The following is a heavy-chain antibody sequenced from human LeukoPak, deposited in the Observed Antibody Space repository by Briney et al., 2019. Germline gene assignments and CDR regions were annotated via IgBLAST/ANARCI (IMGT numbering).Heavy chain of an antibody. CDR2: ISHSGTT. CDR3: ARWDDSAWGFGN. CDR1: GGSISSYY. D-gene: IGHD6-19*01. V-gene: IGHV4-59*08. J-gene: IGHJ4*02. Sequence: SETLSLTCAVSGGSISSYYWSWIRQPPGKGLGWIGYISHSGTTSYNSSLKSRVTISVDTSKNQLSLKLTSVTAADTAVYYCARWDDSAWGFGNWGPGTLVTVSS.